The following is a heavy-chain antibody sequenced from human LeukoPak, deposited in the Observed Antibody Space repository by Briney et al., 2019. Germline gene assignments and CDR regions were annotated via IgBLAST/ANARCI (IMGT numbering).Heavy chain of an antibody. J-gene: IGHJ4*02. CDR3: ARHGTGGPYGFDY. V-gene: IGHV4-4*09. CDR2: IYTSGST. Sequence: KTSETLSLTCTVSGGSISSYYWSWIRQPPGKGLEWIGYIYTSGSTNYNPSLKSRVTISVDTSKNQFSLKLSSVTAADTAVYYCARHGTGGPYGFDYWGQGTLVTVSS. D-gene: IGHD3-10*01. CDR1: GGSISSYY.